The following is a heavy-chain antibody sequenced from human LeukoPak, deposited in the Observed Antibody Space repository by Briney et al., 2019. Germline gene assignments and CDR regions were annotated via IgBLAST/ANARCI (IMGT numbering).Heavy chain of an antibody. CDR2: IYYSGST. V-gene: IGHV4-59*08. J-gene: IGHJ6*03. Sequence: PSETLSLTCTVSGGSISSYYWSWIRQPPGKGLEWIGYIYYSGSTNYNPSLKSRVTISVDTSKNQFSLKLGSVTAADTAVYYCARVRVPRIYYYYYMDVWGKGTTVTVSS. CDR1: GGSISSYY. D-gene: IGHD4/OR15-4a*01. CDR3: ARVRVPRIYYYYYMDV.